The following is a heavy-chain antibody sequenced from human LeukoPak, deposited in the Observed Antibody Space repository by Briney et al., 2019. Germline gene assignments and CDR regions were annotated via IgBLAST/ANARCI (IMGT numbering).Heavy chain of an antibody. CDR2: INHSGST. V-gene: IGHV4-34*01. CDR1: GGSFSGNY. Sequence: PSATLSLTCAVYGGSFSGNYWSWSRQPPGKGLEWIGEINHSGSTNYNPSLKSRVTISVDTSKNQFSLKLSSVTAADTAVYYCAREGDIVATIAETWGQGTLVTVSS. CDR3: AREGDIVATIAET. J-gene: IGHJ4*02. D-gene: IGHD5-12*01.